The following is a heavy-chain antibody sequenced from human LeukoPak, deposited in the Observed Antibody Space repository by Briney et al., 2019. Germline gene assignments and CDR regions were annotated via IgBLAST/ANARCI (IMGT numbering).Heavy chain of an antibody. CDR3: ASLANCGGDCYWPGDY. Sequence: ASVKVSCKASGYTFTSYGISWVRQAPGQGLEWTGWISAYNGNTNYAQKLQGRVTMTTATSTSTAYMELRSLRSDDTAVYYCASLANCGGDCYWPGDYWGQGTLVTVSS. CDR2: ISAYNGNT. V-gene: IGHV1-18*01. CDR1: GYTFTSYG. D-gene: IGHD2-21*02. J-gene: IGHJ4*02.